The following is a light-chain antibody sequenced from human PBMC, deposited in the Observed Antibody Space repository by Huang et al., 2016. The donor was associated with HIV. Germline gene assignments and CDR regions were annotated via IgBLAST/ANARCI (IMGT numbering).Light chain of an antibody. CDR3: QQYNNWPPYT. CDR2: DAS. CDR1: QSVSSN. V-gene: IGKV3-15*01. Sequence: EIVMTQSPATLSVSPGERATLPCRASQSVSSNLAWYQQKPGQAPRLLIYDASTRATGIPARFSGGGSWTEFTLTISSLQSEDFAIYCCQQYNNWPPYTFGQGTKLEIK. J-gene: IGKJ2*01.